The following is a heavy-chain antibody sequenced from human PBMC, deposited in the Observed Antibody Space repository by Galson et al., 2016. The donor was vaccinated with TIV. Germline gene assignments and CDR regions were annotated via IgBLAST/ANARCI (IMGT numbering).Heavy chain of an antibody. D-gene: IGHD3-10*01. J-gene: IGHJ5*02. V-gene: IGHV4-4*07. CDR1: GGSITGYF. CDR3: VRAPIQGVRGVIMFDL. CDR2: AYDNGTS. Sequence: SETLSLTCSVSGGSITGYFWSWIRQPAGKGLEWIGRAYDNGTSNYKASLKSRLSMSLDTSKSHFSLKLNSVTAADTAVYYCVRAPIQGVRGVIMFDLWGQGALVTVSS.